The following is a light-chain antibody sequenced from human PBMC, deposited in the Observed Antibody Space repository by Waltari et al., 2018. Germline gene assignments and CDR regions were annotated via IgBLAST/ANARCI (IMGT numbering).Light chain of an antibody. CDR3: CSYAGSSTLV. CDR1: SSDVGSYNL. V-gene: IGLV2-23*02. J-gene: IGLJ2*01. Sequence: QSALTQPASVSGSPGQSITISCTGTSSDVGSYNLVSWYQQHPGKAPKHMIYEFSKRPSAVSNRFSGSKSGNTASLTISGRQAEDEADYYCCSYAGSSTLVFGGGTKLTVL. CDR2: EFS.